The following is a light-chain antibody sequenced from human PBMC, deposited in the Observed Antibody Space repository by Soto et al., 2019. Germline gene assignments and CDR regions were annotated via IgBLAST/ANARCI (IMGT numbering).Light chain of an antibody. CDR3: SSYTSSNTLYV. CDR2: EVT. Sequence: QSALAQPASVSGSPGQPITISCTGTSSDVGSYNFVSWYQQHPGKAPKLMIYEVTTRPPGVSNRFSGSKSGNTASLTTSGLQAEDEADYYCSSYTSSNTLYVFGTGTKVTVL. J-gene: IGLJ1*01. CDR1: SSDVGSYNF. V-gene: IGLV2-14*01.